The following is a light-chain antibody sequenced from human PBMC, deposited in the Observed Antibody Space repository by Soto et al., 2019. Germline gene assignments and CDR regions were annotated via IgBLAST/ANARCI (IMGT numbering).Light chain of an antibody. CDR2: RNN. CDR3: AAWDDSLSVRYV. V-gene: IGLV1-47*01. J-gene: IGLJ1*01. Sequence: QSVLTQPPSASGTPGQRVTISCSGSSSNIGSNYVYWYQQLPGTAPKLLIYRNNQRPSEVPDRFSGSKSGTSASLAISGLRSEDEADYYCAAWDDSLSVRYVFGTGTKVTVL. CDR1: SSNIGSNY.